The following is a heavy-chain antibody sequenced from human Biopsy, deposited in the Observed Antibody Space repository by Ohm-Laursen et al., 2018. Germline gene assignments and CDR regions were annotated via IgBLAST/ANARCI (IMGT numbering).Heavy chain of an antibody. J-gene: IGHJ4*02. CDR1: GGTLITYA. CDR3: ASLEDRTFDK. V-gene: IGHV1-69*04. CDR2: IIPILHVP. Sequence: SVKVSCKASGGTLITYAISWVRQAPGQGLEWMGRIIPILHVPTYAQSFQGRVTISADKSTSTAYMGLSGLRSEDTAVYYCASLEDRTFDKWGQGTLVTVSS.